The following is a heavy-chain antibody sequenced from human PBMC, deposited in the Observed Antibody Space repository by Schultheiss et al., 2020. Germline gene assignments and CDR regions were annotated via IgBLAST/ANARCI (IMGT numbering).Heavy chain of an antibody. CDR1: GGSISSYY. Sequence: SETLSLTCTVSGGSISSYYWSWIRQPPGKGLEWIGYIYYSGSTNYNPSLKSRVAMSVDTSKNQFSLRLSSVTAADTAVYYCARDNPQNYDILTGYYYYGMDVWGQGTTVTVSS. CDR3: ARDNPQNYDILTGYYYYGMDV. J-gene: IGHJ6*02. D-gene: IGHD3-9*01. V-gene: IGHV4-59*12. CDR2: IYYSGST.